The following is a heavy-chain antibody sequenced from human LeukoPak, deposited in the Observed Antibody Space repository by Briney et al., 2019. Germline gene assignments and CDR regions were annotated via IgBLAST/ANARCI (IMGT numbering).Heavy chain of an antibody. Sequence: SETLSLTCAVYGGSFSGYYWSWIRQSPGRGLEWVGQINDSGDTDYNPSLKSRVTISIDTSKKQFSLRLRSVTAADKALYCCARESSTWNSFEYWGQGTAVTVSS. CDR3: ARESSTWNSFEY. CDR1: GGSFSGYY. D-gene: IGHD6-6*01. CDR2: INDSGDT. J-gene: IGHJ4*02. V-gene: IGHV4-34*01.